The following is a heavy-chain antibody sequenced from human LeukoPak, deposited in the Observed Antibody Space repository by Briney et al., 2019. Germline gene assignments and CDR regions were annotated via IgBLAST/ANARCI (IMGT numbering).Heavy chain of an antibody. CDR2: IYHSGST. V-gene: IGHV4-4*02. J-gene: IGHJ3*02. CDR3: ARQGDRITIFGVVIGGAFDI. CDR1: GGSISSSNW. D-gene: IGHD3-3*01. Sequence: SGTLSLTCAVSGGSISSSNWWSWVRQPPGKGLEWIGEIYHSGSTNYNPSLKSRVTISVDKSKNQFSLKLSSVTAADTAVYYCARQGDRITIFGVVIGGAFDIWGQGTMVTVSS.